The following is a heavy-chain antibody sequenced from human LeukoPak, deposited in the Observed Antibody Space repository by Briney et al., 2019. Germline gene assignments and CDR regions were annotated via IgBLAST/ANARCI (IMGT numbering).Heavy chain of an antibody. CDR1: GFTISTYS. V-gene: IGHV3-48*01. CDR3: ARVPRTGWLATFDY. CDR2: ISSSSSTI. J-gene: IGHJ4*02. Sequence: GGSLRLSCAASGFTISTYSMNWVRQAPGKGLEWLSYISSSSSTIYYADSVKGRFTISRDSAKNSLYLQMNSLRAEDTAVYYCARVPRTGWLATFDYWGQGTLVTVSS. D-gene: IGHD6-19*01.